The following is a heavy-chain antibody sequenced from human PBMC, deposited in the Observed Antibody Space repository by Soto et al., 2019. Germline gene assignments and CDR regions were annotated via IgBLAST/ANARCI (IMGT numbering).Heavy chain of an antibody. D-gene: IGHD3-3*02. J-gene: IGHJ6*02. Sequence: GGSLRLSCAASGFTFSSYGMHWVRQAPGKGLEWVAVIWYDGSNKYYADSVKGRFTISRDNSKNTLYLQMNSLRAKDTAVYYCARDQDSSIFKNYGMDVWGQGTTVTVSS. CDR3: ARDQDSSIFKNYGMDV. CDR2: IWYDGSNK. CDR1: GFTFSSYG. V-gene: IGHV3-33*01.